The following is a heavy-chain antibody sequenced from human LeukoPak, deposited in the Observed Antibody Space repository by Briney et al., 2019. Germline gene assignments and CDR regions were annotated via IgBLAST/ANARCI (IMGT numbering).Heavy chain of an antibody. V-gene: IGHV4-38-2*02. CDR3: ARSQWLVLDAFDI. CDR2: IYHSGST. Sequence: SETLSLTCTVSGCSISSGYYWGWIRQPPGKGLEWIGNIYHSGSTNYNPSLKSRVTISVDTSKNQFSLKLTSVTAADTAVYYCARSQWLVLDAFDIWGQGTMVTVSS. J-gene: IGHJ3*02. D-gene: IGHD6-19*01. CDR1: GCSISSGYY.